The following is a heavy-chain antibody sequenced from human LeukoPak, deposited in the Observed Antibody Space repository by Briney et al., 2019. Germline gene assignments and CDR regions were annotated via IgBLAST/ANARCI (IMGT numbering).Heavy chain of an antibody. CDR1: GDSISNYY. J-gene: IGHJ3*02. V-gene: IGHV4-59*01. D-gene: IGHD2-15*01. CDR2: IYYSGST. CDR3: ARLGIYCSGGSCYPDAFDI. Sequence: SETLSLTCSASGDSISNYYWSWIRQPPGKGLEWIGYIYYSGSTNYNPSLKSRVTISVDTSKNQFSLKLSSVTAADTAVYYCARLGIYCSGGSCYPDAFDIWGQGTMVTVSS.